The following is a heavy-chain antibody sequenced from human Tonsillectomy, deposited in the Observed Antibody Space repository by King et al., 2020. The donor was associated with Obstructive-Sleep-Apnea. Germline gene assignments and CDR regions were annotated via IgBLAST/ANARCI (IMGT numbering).Heavy chain of an antibody. V-gene: IGHV4-34*01. Sequence: QVQLQQWGAGLLKPSETLSLNCAVYGGSFSDYYWSWIRQPPGKGLEWIGEINHSGSTNYNPSLKSRLAIPIDTSKNQFSLRRSSLPAADTAWYYCACGADGITAVGMGDNWFDPWGQGTLVTVSS. CDR1: GGSFSDYY. CDR2: INHSGST. J-gene: IGHJ5*02. D-gene: IGHD6-13*01. CDR3: ACGADGITAVGMGDNWFDP.